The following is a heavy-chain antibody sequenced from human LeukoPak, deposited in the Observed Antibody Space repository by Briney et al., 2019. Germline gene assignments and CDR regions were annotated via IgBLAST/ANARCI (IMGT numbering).Heavy chain of an antibody. V-gene: IGHV3-13*01. D-gene: IGHD1-1*01. CDR3: VRQKKSHGNFDY. J-gene: IGHJ4*02. CDR1: GFTFSDHA. Sequence: GGSLRLSCAAFGFTFSDHAMHWVRQAPGKGLEWVSAVGIAADTFYPGSVKGRFTISRENAKNSLYLQMNSLRVEDTAVYYCVRQKKSHGNFDYWGQGTLVTVSS. CDR2: VGIAADT.